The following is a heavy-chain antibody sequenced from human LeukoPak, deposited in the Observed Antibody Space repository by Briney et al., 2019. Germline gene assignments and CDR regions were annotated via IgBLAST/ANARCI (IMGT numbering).Heavy chain of an antibody. Sequence: GGSLRLSCAASGFTFSSYAMHWVRQAPGKGLEWVAVISYDGSNKYYADSVKGRFTISRDNSKNTLYLQMNSLRAEDTAVYYCARDPEGYYDFWSGYYTSCGMDVWGQGTTVTVSS. CDR1: GFTFSSYA. D-gene: IGHD3-3*01. CDR2: ISYDGSNK. CDR3: ARDPEGYYDFWSGYYTSCGMDV. V-gene: IGHV3-30*04. J-gene: IGHJ6*02.